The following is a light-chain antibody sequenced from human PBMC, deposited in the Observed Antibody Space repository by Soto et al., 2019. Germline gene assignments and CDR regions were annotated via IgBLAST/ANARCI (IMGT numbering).Light chain of an antibody. CDR2: GAS. V-gene: IGKV3-15*01. CDR3: QQYNNWRT. CDR1: QSISNN. Sequence: EIVMTQSPATLSVSPGGRATLSCRASQSISNNLAWYQQKRGQAPRLLIYGASTRATGIPARFSGSGSGTEFTLTISSLQSEDFAFYYCQQYNNWRTFGQGTKVEI. J-gene: IGKJ1*01.